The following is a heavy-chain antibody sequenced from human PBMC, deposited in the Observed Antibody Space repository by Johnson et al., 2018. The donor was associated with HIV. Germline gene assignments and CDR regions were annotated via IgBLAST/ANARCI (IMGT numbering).Heavy chain of an antibody. CDR1: GFTFSNAW. CDR3: TTMGLGSSSWRYDAFDI. CDR2: IKSKTDGGTI. D-gene: IGHD6-13*01. Sequence: VQLVESGGGMVKPGGSLRLSCAASGFTFSNAWMSWVRQAPGKGLEWVGRIKSKTDGGTIDYAAPVKGRFTISRADSKNTLYLQMNSLKTEDTAVYYCTTMGLGSSSWRYDAFDIWGQGTMVTVSS. V-gene: IGHV3-15*01. J-gene: IGHJ3*02.